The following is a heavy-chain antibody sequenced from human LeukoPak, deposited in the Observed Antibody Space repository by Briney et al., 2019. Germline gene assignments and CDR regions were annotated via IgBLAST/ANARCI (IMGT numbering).Heavy chain of an antibody. D-gene: IGHD3-22*01. V-gene: IGHV3-23*01. J-gene: IGHJ3*02. Sequence: GGSLRLSCAASGFTFSSYAMSWVHQAPGKGLEWVSAISGSGGRTYYADSVKGRFTISRDNSKNTLYLQMNRLRAEDTAVYYCAKVLVYDRSGDDAFDIWGQGTMVTVSS. CDR2: ISGSGGRT. CDR1: GFTFSSYA. CDR3: AKVLVYDRSGDDAFDI.